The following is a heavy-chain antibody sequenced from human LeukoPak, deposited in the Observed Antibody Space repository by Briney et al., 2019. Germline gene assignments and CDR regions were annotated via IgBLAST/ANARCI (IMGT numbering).Heavy chain of an antibody. CDR2: IYHSGST. J-gene: IGHJ4*02. V-gene: IGHV4-4*02. CDR1: GGSISSSNW. D-gene: IGHD3-22*01. CDR3: ARGRYYYDSSGYYYPGGFDY. Sequence: PSETLSLTCAVSGGSISSSNWWSWVRQPPGKGLEWIGEIYHSGSTNYNPSLKSRVTISVDKSKNQFSLKLSSVTAADTAVYYCARGRYYYDSSGYYYPGGFDYWGQGTLVTVSS.